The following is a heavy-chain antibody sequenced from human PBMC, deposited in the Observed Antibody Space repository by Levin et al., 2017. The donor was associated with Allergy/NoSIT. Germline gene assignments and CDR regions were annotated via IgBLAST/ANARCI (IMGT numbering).Heavy chain of an antibody. CDR2: IYYSGST. CDR3: ARAASSSYVGHYYYYMDV. Sequence: KSGGSLRLSCTVSGGSISSYYWSWIRQPPGKGLEWIGYIYYSGSTNYNPSLKSRVTISVDTSKNQFSLKLSSVTAADTAVYYCARAASSSYVGHYYYYMDVWGKGTTVTVSS. D-gene: IGHD3-10*01. V-gene: IGHV4-59*01. CDR1: GGSISSYY. J-gene: IGHJ6*03.